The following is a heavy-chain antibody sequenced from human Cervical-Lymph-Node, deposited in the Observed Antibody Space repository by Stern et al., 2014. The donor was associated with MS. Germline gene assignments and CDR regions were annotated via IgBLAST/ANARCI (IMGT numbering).Heavy chain of an antibody. J-gene: IGHJ5*02. CDR2: IIPGFGTT. Sequence: VQLVESGDEVKKPGSSLKVSCKASRDTFSHYALSWVRQAPEHGLEWMGGIIPGFGTTNYSQQVQGTIIISADTSPNNMYMELSSLRSEDTAVYFCARDQGDYGSGSENSWFDPWGQGTLVTVSS. D-gene: IGHD3-10*01. CDR1: RDTFSHYA. V-gene: IGHV1-69*06. CDR3: ARDQGDYGSGSENSWFDP.